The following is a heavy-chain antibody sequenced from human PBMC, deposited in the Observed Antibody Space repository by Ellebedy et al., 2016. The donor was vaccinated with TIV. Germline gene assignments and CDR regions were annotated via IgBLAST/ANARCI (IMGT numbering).Heavy chain of an antibody. D-gene: IGHD3-3*01. V-gene: IGHV4-39*01. CDR3: ARHRWSDELAYEDWYDP. J-gene: IGHJ5*02. CDR1: GGSINSSPYY. CDR2: IFYAGNT. Sequence: GSLRLSCTVSGGSINSSPYYWGWIRQPPGKGLEWIGTIFYAGNTYFNPSLKSRVAISVDTSKNQFSLKLSSVTAADTAVFYCARHRWSDELAYEDWYDPWGQGTLVTVSS.